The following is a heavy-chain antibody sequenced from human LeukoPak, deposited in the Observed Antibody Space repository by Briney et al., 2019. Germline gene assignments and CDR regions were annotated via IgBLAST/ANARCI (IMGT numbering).Heavy chain of an antibody. D-gene: IGHD4-17*01. V-gene: IGHV1-18*01. CDR3: ARGTSPGYGDPPAWFDP. CDR1: GYTFTNYG. J-gene: IGHJ5*02. CDR2: ISAYHGNT. Sequence: ASVKVSCKASGYTFTNYGISWVRHAPGQGLEWMGWISAYHGNTNYAQKLQGRVTMTTDTSMSTVYMELRSLRSDDTAVYYCARGTSPGYGDPPAWFDPWGQGTLVTVSS.